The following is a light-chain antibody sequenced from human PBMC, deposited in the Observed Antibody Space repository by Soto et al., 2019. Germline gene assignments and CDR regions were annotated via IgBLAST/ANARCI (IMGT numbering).Light chain of an antibody. J-gene: IGKJ1*01. V-gene: IGKV1-39*01. CDR2: AAS. CDR1: QIISSY. CDR3: QQSYSTPRT. Sequence: DIVMTQSPSSLSASVGDRVTITCRASQIISSYLNWYQQKPEKAPKLLIYAASNLQSGVPSRFSGSGSGTDFTLTISSLQPEDFATYYCQQSYSTPRTFGQGTKVEIK.